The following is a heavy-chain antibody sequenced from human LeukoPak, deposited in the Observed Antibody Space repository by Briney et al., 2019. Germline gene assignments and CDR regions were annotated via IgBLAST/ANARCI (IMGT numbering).Heavy chain of an antibody. Sequence: SETLSLTCTVSRASTSGYYSSWIRQPAAEGQERIGRMQSRGDTYYNPPPKSRVAMSIDTSKTQFSLKLSSVTAADTAVYYCARYQMVRGLENWFDPWGQGTLVTVSS. J-gene: IGHJ5*02. CDR2: MQSRGDT. CDR1: RASTSGYY. D-gene: IGHD3-10*01. V-gene: IGHV4-59*10. CDR3: ARYQMVRGLENWFDP.